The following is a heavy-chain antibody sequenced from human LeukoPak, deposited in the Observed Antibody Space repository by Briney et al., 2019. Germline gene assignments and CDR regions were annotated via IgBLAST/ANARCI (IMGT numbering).Heavy chain of an antibody. CDR3: ANFFGNNFGY. CDR2: SRNKANSYIT. V-gene: IGHV3-72*01. Sequence: GGSLRLSCAASGLIFSDHYVDWVRQAPGKGLEWVGRSRNKANSYITEYAASVEGRFTISRDDSKNSLYLQMNSLKTEDTAVYYCANFFGNNFGYWGQGTLVTVSS. CDR1: GLIFSDHY. J-gene: IGHJ4*02. D-gene: IGHD5-24*01.